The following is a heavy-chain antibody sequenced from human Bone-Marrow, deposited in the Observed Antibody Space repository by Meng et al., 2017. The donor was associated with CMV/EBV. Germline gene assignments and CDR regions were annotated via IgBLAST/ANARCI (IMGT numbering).Heavy chain of an antibody. V-gene: IGHV4-59*11. CDR3: ESIRKDQRLPQGDSDY. CDR2: IYYTGNT. D-gene: IGHD1-14*01. J-gene: IGHJ4*02. CDR1: GGSTTSHY. Sequence: GSLRLSCPVSGGSTTSHYWSWIRQLPGKGLEWIGYIYYTGNTNYSPSLKSRVTISVDTSETQFSLKLISVTAADTAVYYCESIRKDQRLPQGDSDYWGQGTLVTVSS.